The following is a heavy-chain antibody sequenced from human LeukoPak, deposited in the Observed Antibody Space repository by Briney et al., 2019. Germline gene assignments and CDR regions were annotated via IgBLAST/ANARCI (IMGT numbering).Heavy chain of an antibody. CDR1: GFTFASYG. CDR2: ITTNGGRT. D-gene: IGHD3-22*01. V-gene: IGHV3-23*01. Sequence: GGSLRLSCAASGFTFASYGMSWVRQAPGKGLEWVSFITTNGGRTSYADSVEGRFTISRDNPRNTLYMQMDSLRDEDTAVYYCAIMHGYYDGTGYWVQWGQGTLVTVSS. CDR3: AIMHGYYDGTGYWVQ. J-gene: IGHJ1*01.